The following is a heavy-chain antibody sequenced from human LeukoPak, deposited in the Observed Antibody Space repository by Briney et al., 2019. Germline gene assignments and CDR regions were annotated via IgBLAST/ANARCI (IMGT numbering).Heavy chain of an antibody. V-gene: IGHV4-39*01. CDR1: GDSISSSSNY. Sequence: SETLSLTCDVSGDSISSSSNYWGWVRHLPGKGLEWIGSVYRSGSTYYNPSLKSRVTISVDTSKNQFTLNLTSVTAADTAVYHCARRGTSGWAYYFGFWGPGSLLTVSS. CDR3: ARRGTSGWAYYFGF. D-gene: IGHD6-19*01. J-gene: IGHJ4*02. CDR2: VYRSGST.